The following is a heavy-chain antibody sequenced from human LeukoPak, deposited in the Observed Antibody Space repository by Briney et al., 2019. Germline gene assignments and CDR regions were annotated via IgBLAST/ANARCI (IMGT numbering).Heavy chain of an antibody. CDR3: ARDRSWPQAAGYYYYYGMDV. CDR2: IYSGGST. D-gene: IGHD6-13*01. V-gene: IGHV3-66*01. J-gene: IGHJ6*02. CDR1: GFTFSSYA. Sequence: GGSLRLSCAASGFTFSSYAMSWVRQAPGKGLEWVSVIYSGGSTYYADSVKGRFTISRDNSKNTLYLQMNSLRAEDTAVYYCARDRSWPQAAGYYYYYGMDVWGQGTTVTVS.